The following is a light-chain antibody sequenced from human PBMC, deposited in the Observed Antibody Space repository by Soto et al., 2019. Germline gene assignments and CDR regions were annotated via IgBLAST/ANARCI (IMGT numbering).Light chain of an antibody. CDR1: RGHSSYA. CDR2: VNGDGSH. CDR3: QTWGTGIVV. Sequence: QSVRTQSPSASASLGASVKDTFTLSRGHSSYAIAWYQQQPEKGPRYLMKVNGDGSHIKGDGIPDRFSGSSSGAERYLTISSLQSEDEADYYCQTWGTGIVVFGGATKLTVL. J-gene: IGLJ2*01. V-gene: IGLV4-69*01.